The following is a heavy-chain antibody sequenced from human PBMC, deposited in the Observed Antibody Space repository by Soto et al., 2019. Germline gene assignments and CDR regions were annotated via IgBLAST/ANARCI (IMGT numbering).Heavy chain of an antibody. CDR3: ASRSGSLFIDY. D-gene: IGHD1-26*01. J-gene: IGHJ4*02. Sequence: GRSLRLSCAASGFTFSNYGMHWVRQAPGKGLEWVAVIWYDGSNKYYADSVKGRFTISRDNSKNTLYLQMSSLRSEDTAVHYCASRSGSLFIDYWGQGTLVTVSS. CDR1: GFTFSNYG. V-gene: IGHV3-33*01. CDR2: IWYDGSNK.